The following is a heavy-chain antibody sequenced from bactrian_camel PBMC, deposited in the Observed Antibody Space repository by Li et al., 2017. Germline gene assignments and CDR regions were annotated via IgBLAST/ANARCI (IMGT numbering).Heavy chain of an antibody. CDR1: GVADSFYC. D-gene: IGHD5*01. CDR3: AARPYSWSGYGLKEYEFDY. J-gene: IGHJ4*01. V-gene: IGHV3S1*01. Sequence: VQLVESGGASVQPGGSLRLSCTTPGVADSFYCMGWFRQTPGKEREAVASIDDVGSTAYSNSAKGRFTISKDDTKAPLMLQMNDLKPEDTAVYYCAARPYSWSGYGLKEYEFDYWGQGTQVTVS. CDR2: IDDVGST.